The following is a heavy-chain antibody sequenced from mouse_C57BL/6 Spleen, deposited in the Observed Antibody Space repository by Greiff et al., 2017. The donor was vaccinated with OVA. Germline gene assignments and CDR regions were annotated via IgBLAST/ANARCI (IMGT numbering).Heavy chain of an antibody. Sequence: VQLQQSGPELVKPGASVKISCKASGYAFSSSWMNWVKQRPGKGLEWIGRIYPGDGDTNYNGKFKGKATLTADKSSSTAYMQLSSLTSEDSAVYFCAREGGYSNYLFDYWGQGTTLTVSS. J-gene: IGHJ2*01. CDR2: IYPGDGDT. CDR3: AREGGYSNYLFDY. CDR1: GYAFSSSW. D-gene: IGHD2-5*01. V-gene: IGHV1-82*01.